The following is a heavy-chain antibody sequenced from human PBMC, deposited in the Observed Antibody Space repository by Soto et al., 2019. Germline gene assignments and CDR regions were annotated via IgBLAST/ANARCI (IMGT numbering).Heavy chain of an antibody. Sequence: GGSLRLSCAASGFTFSRYSLDWVRQAPGKGLEWVSYISSSSSSIYYADSVKGRFTXSRXXXXXXXXXXXXXXXXEDXXXXXXXXGXXXXVCLGSSCPARDFDYWGQGILVTVSS. CDR2: ISSSSSSI. CDR3: XXGXXXXVCLGSSCPARDFDY. CDR1: GFTFSRYS. D-gene: IGHD6-13*01. J-gene: IGHJ4*02. V-gene: IGHV3-48*01.